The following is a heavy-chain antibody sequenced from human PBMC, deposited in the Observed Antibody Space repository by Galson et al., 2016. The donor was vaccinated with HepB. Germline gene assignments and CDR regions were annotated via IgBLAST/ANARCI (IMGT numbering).Heavy chain of an antibody. Sequence: SVKVSCKAYGNSFTTYGFPWVRQAPGQGLEWMARIASDDGNTHSAHTFKDRVTLTRNTFPTTLYLELRSLRLDDTAVYYCAAHSGTNSWGRKALDYWGQGTLITVSS. D-gene: IGHD1-26*01. CDR2: IASDDGNT. J-gene: IGHJ4*02. CDR1: GNSFTTYG. CDR3: AAHSGTNSWGRKALDY. V-gene: IGHV1-18*01.